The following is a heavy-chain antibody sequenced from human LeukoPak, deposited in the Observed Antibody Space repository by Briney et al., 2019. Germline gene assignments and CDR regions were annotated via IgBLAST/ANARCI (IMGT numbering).Heavy chain of an antibody. CDR2: INPNSGGT. D-gene: IGHD2/OR15-2a*01. V-gene: IGHV1-2*02. CDR1: GYTFTGYY. Sequence: ASVKVSCKASGYTFTGYYMHWVRQAPGQGLEWMGWINPNSGGTNYAQKFQGRVTITADESTSTAYMELSSLRSEDTAVYYCARRVISRVYYYYGMDVWGQGTTVTVSS. J-gene: IGHJ6*02. CDR3: ARRVISRVYYYYGMDV.